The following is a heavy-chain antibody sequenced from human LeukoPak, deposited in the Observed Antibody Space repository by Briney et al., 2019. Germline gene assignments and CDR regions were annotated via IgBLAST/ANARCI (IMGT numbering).Heavy chain of an antibody. CDR3: ARVQGHPPNGLDI. D-gene: IGHD2-8*01. J-gene: IGHJ3*02. Sequence: GGSLRLSCAASGFTFSSYWMHWVRQAPGKGLVWVSRINSDGSSTSYADAVKGRFTISRDNAKNTAYLQMNSLRAGDTAVYYCARVQGHPPNGLDIWGQGTMVTVSS. CDR1: GFTFSSYW. CDR2: INSDGSST. V-gene: IGHV3-74*01.